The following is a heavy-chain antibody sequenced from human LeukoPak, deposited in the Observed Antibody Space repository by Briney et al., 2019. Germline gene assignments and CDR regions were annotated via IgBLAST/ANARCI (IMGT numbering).Heavy chain of an antibody. V-gene: IGHV4-59*08. CDR3: ARRGDFYNSSGYYYWYFDY. J-gene: IGHJ4*02. D-gene: IGHD3-22*01. CDR1: GGSISGYY. Sequence: SETLSLTCTVSGGSISGYYWSWIRQPPGKGLEWIGYIYYSGSTNYNPSLKSRVTISVDTSKNQFSLKLSSVTAADTAVYYCARRGDFYNSSGYYYWYFDYWGQGTLVTVSS. CDR2: IYYSGST.